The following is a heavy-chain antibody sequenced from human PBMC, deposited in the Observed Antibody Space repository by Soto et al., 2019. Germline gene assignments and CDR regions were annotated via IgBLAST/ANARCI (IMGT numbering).Heavy chain of an antibody. CDR2: IIPIFGTA. J-gene: IGHJ4*02. CDR1: GGTFSSYA. CDR3: ARGSTVVTPSPFGSLDY. Sequence: SVKVSCKASGGTFSSYAISWVRQAPGQGLEWMGGIIPIFGTANYAQKFQGRVTITADESTSTAYMELSSLRSEDTAVYYCARGSTVVTPSPFGSLDYWGQGTLVTVSS. D-gene: IGHD4-17*01. V-gene: IGHV1-69*13.